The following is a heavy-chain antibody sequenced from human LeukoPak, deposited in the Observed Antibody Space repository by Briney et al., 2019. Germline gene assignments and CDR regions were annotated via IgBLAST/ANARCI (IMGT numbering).Heavy chain of an antibody. J-gene: IGHJ4*02. CDR3: AREEGYSYDY. CDR2: ISGSGHGT. D-gene: IGHD5-18*01. V-gene: IGHV3-23*01. CDR1: GFTFGNYA. Sequence: SGGSLRLSCAASGFTFGNYAMSWVRQLPGKGLEWVSAISGSGHGTYYADSVKGRFTISRDNSKNTLYLHMNSLRAEDTAVYYCAREEGYSYDYWGQGTLVTVSS.